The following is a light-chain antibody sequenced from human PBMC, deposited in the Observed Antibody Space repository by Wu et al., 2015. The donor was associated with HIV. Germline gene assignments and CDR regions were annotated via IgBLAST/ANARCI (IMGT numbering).Light chain of an antibody. CDR1: QRVISRH. J-gene: IGKJ1*01. Sequence: EIVLTQSPGTLSLSPGERATLSCRASQRVISRHLAWYQQKPGQAPRPLIYGASSRATGIPDRFSGSGSGTDFTLTISRLEPEDFAMYYCQQYGSSPPTFGQGTKVEIK. CDR2: GAS. CDR3: QQYGSSPPT. V-gene: IGKV3-20*01.